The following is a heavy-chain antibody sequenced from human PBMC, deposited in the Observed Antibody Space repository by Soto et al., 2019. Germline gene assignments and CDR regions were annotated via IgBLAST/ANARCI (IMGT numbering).Heavy chain of an antibody. J-gene: IGHJ4*02. CDR1: GFTFSNYP. CDR3: AKDSCGCTVSGWSHDS. D-gene: IGHD6-19*01. CDR2: ISGSGA. Sequence: EVQLLESGGGLVQRGGSLRLSCAASGFTFSNYPMSWVRQAPGKGLEWVSVISGSGAFYSDSVKGRFTISIDQSKNTLYMQMNSLRVDVTAVYYCAKDSCGCTVSGWSHDSWGQVNLVTVAS. V-gene: IGHV3-23*01.